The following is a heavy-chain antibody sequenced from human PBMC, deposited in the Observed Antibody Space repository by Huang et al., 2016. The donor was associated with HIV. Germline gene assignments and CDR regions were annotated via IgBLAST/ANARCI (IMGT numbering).Heavy chain of an antibody. CDR3: AREGQTWYGKPIAAFEI. CDR1: GGSCNSLA. J-gene: IGHJ3*02. D-gene: IGHD1-1*01. CDR2: IGPLCSVT. Sequence: VQLVQSGAEVRRPGSSVRVSCKAAGGSCNSLAFNWGRQAPGQGLEDKGGIGPLCSVTNEAERIQNRLTMSADKSTNTVYMELRSLRSEDTGVFYCAREGQTWYGKPIAAFEIWGQGTTVIVSS. V-gene: IGHV1-69*10.